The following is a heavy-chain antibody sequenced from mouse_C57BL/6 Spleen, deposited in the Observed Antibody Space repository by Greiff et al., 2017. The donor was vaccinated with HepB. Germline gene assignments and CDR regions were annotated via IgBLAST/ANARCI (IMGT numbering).Heavy chain of an antibody. Sequence: EVMLVESGGGLVQPGGSMKLSCAASGFTFSDAWMDWVRQSPEKGLEWVAEIRNKANNHATYYAESVKGRFTISRDDSKSSVYLQMNSLRAEDTGIYYCTRTRYYYGSSHYAMDYWGQGTSVTVSS. CDR3: TRTRYYYGSSHYAMDY. D-gene: IGHD1-1*01. CDR1: GFTFSDAW. J-gene: IGHJ4*01. V-gene: IGHV6-6*01. CDR2: IRNKANNHAT.